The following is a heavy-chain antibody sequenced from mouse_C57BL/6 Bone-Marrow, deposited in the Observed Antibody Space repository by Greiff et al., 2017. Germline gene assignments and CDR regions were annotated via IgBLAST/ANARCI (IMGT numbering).Heavy chain of an antibody. CDR1: GYTFTSYW. J-gene: IGHJ4*01. Sequence: EVQLQQSGTVLARPGASVKMSCKTSGYTFTSYWMHWVKQRPGQGLEWIGAIYPGNSDTSYNQKFKGKAKLTAVPSASTAYMELSSLTNEDYAVYYGTRRGAYDYGGTVDYWGQGTSVTVSS. CDR3: TRRGAYDYGGTVDY. V-gene: IGHV1-5*01. CDR2: IYPGNSDT. D-gene: IGHD2-4*01.